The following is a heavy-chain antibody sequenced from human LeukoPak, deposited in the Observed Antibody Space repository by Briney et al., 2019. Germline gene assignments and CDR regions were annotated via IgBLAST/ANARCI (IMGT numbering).Heavy chain of an antibody. CDR2: INYSGST. CDR3: ARGPGPLVHVLYFDY. CDR1: GGSISSNTYY. Sequence: SETLSLTCSVAGGSISSNTYYWGWIRQPPGKGLEWIGSINYSGSTYHNASLRSRVTISVDTPKNQFSLKLSSVTAADTAVYYCARGPGPLVHVLYFDYWGQGTLVTVSS. J-gene: IGHJ4*02. V-gene: IGHV4-39*07. D-gene: IGHD2-8*01.